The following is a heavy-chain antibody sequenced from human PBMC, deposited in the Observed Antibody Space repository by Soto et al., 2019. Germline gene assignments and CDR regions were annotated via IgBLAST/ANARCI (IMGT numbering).Heavy chain of an antibody. V-gene: IGHV3-23*01. D-gene: IGHD2-15*01. CDR2: ISGSGGST. Sequence: PGGSLRLSCAASGFTFSSYAMSWVRQAPGKGLEWVSAISGSGGSTYYADSVKGRFTISRDNSKNTLYLQMNSLRAEDTAVYYCANHIAGCSGGSCYSGFDYWGQGTLVTVSS. CDR3: ANHIAGCSGGSCYSGFDY. J-gene: IGHJ4*02. CDR1: GFTFSSYA.